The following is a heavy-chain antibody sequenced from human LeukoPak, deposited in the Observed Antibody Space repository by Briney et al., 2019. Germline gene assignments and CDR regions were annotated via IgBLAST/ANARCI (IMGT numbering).Heavy chain of an antibody. CDR3: ASGPYYYDSSGYRPIGFDY. CDR1: GSSFTSYW. J-gene: IGHJ4*02. Sequence: GESLQISCKGSGSSFTSYWIGWVRQLPGKGLEWMGIIYPGDSDTRYSPSFQGQVTISADKSISTAYLQWSSLKASDTAMYYCASGPYYYDSSGYRPIGFDYWGQGTLVTVSS. V-gene: IGHV5-51*01. CDR2: IYPGDSDT. D-gene: IGHD3-22*01.